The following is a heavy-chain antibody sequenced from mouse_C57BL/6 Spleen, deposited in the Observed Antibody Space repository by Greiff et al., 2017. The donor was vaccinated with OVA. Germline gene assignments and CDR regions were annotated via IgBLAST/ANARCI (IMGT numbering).Heavy chain of an antibody. D-gene: IGHD1-1*01. J-gene: IGHJ1*03. CDR3: ATANYGSSYDWYLDF. V-gene: IGHV7-1*01. CDR2: SRNKANDYTT. Sequence: EVQLLESGGGLVQSGRSLRLSCATSGFTFSDFYMEWVRQAPGKGLEWIAASRNKANDYTTEYSASVKGPFIVSRYTSQSILYLQMNALRAEDTAIYYCATANYGSSYDWYLDFWGKGTTVTVSS. CDR1: GFTFSDFY.